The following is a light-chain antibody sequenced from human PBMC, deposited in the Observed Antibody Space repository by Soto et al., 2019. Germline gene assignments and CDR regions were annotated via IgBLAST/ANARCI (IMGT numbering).Light chain of an antibody. CDR2: GNN. Sequence: QSVLTQPPSVSGAPGQRVSISCTGSSSNLGAGCHAHWYQQLPGRAPKLLIYGNNNRPSGVPDRFSGSKSGTSASLAITGLQAEDEADYYRQSFDTSLSGSRVFGGGTKLTVL. V-gene: IGLV1-40*01. CDR1: SSNLGAGCH. CDR3: QSFDTSLSGSRV. J-gene: IGLJ3*02.